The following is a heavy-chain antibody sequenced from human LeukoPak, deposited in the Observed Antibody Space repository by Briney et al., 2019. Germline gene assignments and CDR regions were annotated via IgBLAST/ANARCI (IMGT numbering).Heavy chain of an antibody. D-gene: IGHD6-13*01. CDR3: ARDSSIAAAGTGFDP. CDR2: INHSGST. V-gene: IGHV4-34*01. J-gene: IGHJ5*02. CDR1: GGSFSGYY. Sequence: SETLSLTCAVYGGSFSGYYWSWIRQPPGKGLEWIGEINHSGSTNYNPSLKSRVTISVDTSKNQFSLKLSSVTAADTAVYYCARDSSIAAAGTGFDPWGQGTLVTVSS.